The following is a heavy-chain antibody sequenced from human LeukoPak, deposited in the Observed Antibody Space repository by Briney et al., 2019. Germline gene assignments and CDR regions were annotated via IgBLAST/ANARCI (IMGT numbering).Heavy chain of an antibody. CDR3: ARVPWFGLTKKYYFDY. CDR2: INHSGST. Sequence: SETLSLTCAVYGGSFSGYYWSWIRQPPGKGLEWIGEINHSGSTNYNPSLKSRVTISVDTSKNQFSLKLSSVTAADTAVYYCARVPWFGLTKKYYFDYWGQGTLVTVFS. CDR1: GGSFSGYY. D-gene: IGHD3-10*01. J-gene: IGHJ4*02. V-gene: IGHV4-34*01.